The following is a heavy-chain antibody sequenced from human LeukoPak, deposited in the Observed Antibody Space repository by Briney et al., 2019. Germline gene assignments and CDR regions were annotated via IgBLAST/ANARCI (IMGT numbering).Heavy chain of an antibody. CDR2: INPSGGST. CDR3: ARDGGFGGLDY. Sequence: RASVKVSCKASGYTFTSYYMHWVRQAPGQGLEWMGIINPSGGSTSYAQKFQGRVTMTRDTSTSTVYMELSSLRSEDTAVYCCARDGGFGGLDYWGQGTLVTVSS. D-gene: IGHD3-3*01. V-gene: IGHV1-46*01. J-gene: IGHJ4*02. CDR1: GYTFTSYY.